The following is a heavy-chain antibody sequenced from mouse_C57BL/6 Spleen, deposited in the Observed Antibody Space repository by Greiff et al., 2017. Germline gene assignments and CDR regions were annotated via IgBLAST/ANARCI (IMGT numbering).Heavy chain of an antibody. J-gene: IGHJ3*01. CDR1: GYTFTSYW. Sequence: QVQLQQPGAELVKPGASVKLSCKASGYTFTSYWMQWVKQRPGQGLEWIGEIDPSDSYTNYNQKFKGKATLTVDTSSSTAYMQLSSLTSEDSAVYYCARVGSSGYVQAWFAYWGQGTLVTVSA. CDR3: ARVGSSGYVQAWFAY. V-gene: IGHV1-50*01. CDR2: IDPSDSYT. D-gene: IGHD3-2*02.